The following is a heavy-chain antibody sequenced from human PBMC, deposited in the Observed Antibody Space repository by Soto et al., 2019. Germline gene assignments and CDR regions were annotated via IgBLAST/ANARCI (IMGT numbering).Heavy chain of an antibody. V-gene: IGHV1-18*01. Sequence: QVHLVQSGAEVKKPGASVKVSCKASGYTFTSYGITWVRQAPGQGLEWMGWIIGHNGNTDYAQKLQGRVIVTRDTSTSTASMQLRRLISDDPAVYYWARGRYGDYWGQGALVTVSS. D-gene: IGHD1-1*01. CDR1: GYTFTSYG. CDR3: ARGRYGDY. J-gene: IGHJ4*02. CDR2: IIGHNGNT.